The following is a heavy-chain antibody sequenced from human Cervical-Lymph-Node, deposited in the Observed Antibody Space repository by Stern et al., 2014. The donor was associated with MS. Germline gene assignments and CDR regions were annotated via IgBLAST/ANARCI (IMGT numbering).Heavy chain of an antibody. CDR3: TPDYHYYGMDV. V-gene: IGHV3-15*01. J-gene: IGHJ6*02. Sequence: VQLVQSGGGLVKPGWSLRLSCAASGFTFSNAWMSWVRQAPGKGLEWVGRIKSKTDGGTTDYAAPVKGRFTISRDDSKNTLYLQMNSLKTEDTAVYYCTPDYHYYGMDVWGQGTTVTVSS. CDR2: IKSKTDGGTT. CDR1: GFTFSNAW.